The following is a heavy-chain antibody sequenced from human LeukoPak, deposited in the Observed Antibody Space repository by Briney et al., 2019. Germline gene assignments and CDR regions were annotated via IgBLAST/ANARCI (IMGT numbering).Heavy chain of an antibody. Sequence: GSSVKVSCKASGGTFSSYAISWVRQAPGQGLEWMGWINPNSGGTNYAQKFQGRVTMTRDTSISTAYMELSRLRSDDTAVYYCARTFTTPGYCSSTSCSYFDYWGQGTLVTVSS. CDR3: ARTFTTPGYCSSTSCSYFDY. CDR2: INPNSGGT. J-gene: IGHJ4*02. CDR1: GGTFSSYA. V-gene: IGHV1-2*02. D-gene: IGHD2-2*01.